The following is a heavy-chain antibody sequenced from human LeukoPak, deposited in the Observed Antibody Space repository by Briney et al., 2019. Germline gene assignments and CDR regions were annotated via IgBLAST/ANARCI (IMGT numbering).Heavy chain of an antibody. Sequence: GASVKVSCKASGYTFTGYYIHWVRQAPGQGLEWMGWINPNSGGTNYAQKFQGRVTMTRDTSISTAYMELSGLRSDDTAVYYCARASSDTTNPLDYWGQGTLVTVSS. D-gene: IGHD6-19*01. V-gene: IGHV1-2*02. CDR3: ARASSDTTNPLDY. CDR2: INPNSGGT. J-gene: IGHJ4*02. CDR1: GYTFTGYY.